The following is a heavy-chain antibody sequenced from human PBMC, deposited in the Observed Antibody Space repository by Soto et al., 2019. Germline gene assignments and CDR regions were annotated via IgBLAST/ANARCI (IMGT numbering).Heavy chain of an antibody. J-gene: IGHJ5*02. Sequence: SVNVSFKASGGTFSSYAISWVRQAPGQWLGLMGGIIPIFGTANYAQKFQGRVTITADESTSTAYMELSSLRSEDTAVYYCARDGSYVPNTGFDPWGQRSLVTVSS. CDR3: ARDGSYVPNTGFDP. D-gene: IGHD1-26*01. V-gene: IGHV1-69*13. CDR2: IIPIFGTA. CDR1: GGTFSSYA.